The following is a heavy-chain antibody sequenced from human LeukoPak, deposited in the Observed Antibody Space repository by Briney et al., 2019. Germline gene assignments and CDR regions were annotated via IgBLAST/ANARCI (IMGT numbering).Heavy chain of an antibody. D-gene: IGHD4-17*01. Sequence: GGSLRLSCAASGFVFSNYAMSWVRQAPGRGLEWVSTISGRADSTYSADSVRGRFTIHRDSYKNTLSLQMDSLRAEDTAVYYCARSPLIRESYGDKIVKFDYWGQGNLVTVSS. CDR3: ARSPLIRESYGDKIVKFDY. CDR1: GFVFSNYA. CDR2: ISGRADST. V-gene: IGHV3-23*01. J-gene: IGHJ4*02.